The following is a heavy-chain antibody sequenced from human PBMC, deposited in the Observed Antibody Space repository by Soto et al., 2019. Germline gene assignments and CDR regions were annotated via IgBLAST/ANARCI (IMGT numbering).Heavy chain of an antibody. D-gene: IGHD5-18*01. Sequence: SLRLSCAASGFTFDDYAMHWVRQAPGKGLEWVSGISWNSNSIGYADSVKGRFTISRDYAKNSLYLQMNSLRVEDTALYYCAKALSGYSYGPFDYWGQGTLVTVSS. CDR2: ISWNSNSI. CDR3: AKALSGYSYGPFDY. CDR1: GFTFDDYA. J-gene: IGHJ4*02. V-gene: IGHV3-9*01.